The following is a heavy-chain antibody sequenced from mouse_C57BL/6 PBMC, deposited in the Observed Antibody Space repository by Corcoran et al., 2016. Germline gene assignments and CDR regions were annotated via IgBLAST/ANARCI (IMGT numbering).Heavy chain of an antibody. CDR1: GYAFSSYW. J-gene: IGHJ4*01. Sequence: QVQLQQSRAELVKPGASVKFSCKASGYAFSSYWMNWVKLRPGKGLEWIGQIYPGDGDTNYNGKFKGKATLTADKSSSTAYMQLSSLTSEDSAVYFCARSGGTAMDYWGQGTSVTVSS. CDR2: IYPGDGDT. V-gene: IGHV1-80*01. D-gene: IGHD4-1*01. CDR3: ARSGGTAMDY.